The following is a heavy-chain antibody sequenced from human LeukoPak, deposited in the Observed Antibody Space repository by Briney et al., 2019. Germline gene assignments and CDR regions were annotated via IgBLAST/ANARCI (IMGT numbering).Heavy chain of an antibody. D-gene: IGHD6-19*01. CDR2: IYTSGST. J-gene: IGHJ6*03. Sequence: SETLSLTCTVSGGSISSYYWSWIRQPAGKGLEWIGRIYTSGSTNYNPSLKSRVTMSVDTSKNQFSLKLSSVTAADTAVYYCARTGIAVAGKGGYYYYYMDVWGKGTTVTISS. V-gene: IGHV4-4*07. CDR1: GGSISSYY. CDR3: ARTGIAVAGKGGYYYYYMDV.